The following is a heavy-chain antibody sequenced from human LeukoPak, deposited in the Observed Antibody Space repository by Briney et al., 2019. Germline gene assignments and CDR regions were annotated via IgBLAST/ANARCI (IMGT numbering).Heavy chain of an antibody. CDR1: GYTFTSYY. J-gene: IGHJ6*02. CDR2: INPSGGST. CDR3: ARDEYSSSSSYYYYYYGMDV. D-gene: IGHD6-6*01. Sequence: ASVKVFCKASGYTFTSYYMHWVRQAPGQGLEWMGIINPSGGSTSYAQKFQGRVTMTRDTSTSTVYMELSSLRSEDTAVYYCARDEYSSSSSYYYYYYGMDVWGQGTTVTVSS. V-gene: IGHV1-46*01.